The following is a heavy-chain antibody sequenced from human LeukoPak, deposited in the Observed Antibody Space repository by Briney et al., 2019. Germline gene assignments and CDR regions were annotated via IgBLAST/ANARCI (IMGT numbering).Heavy chain of an antibody. Sequence: ASVKVSCKASGYTFTGYYMHWVRQAPGQGLEWMGWINPNSGGTNYAQKFQGRVTMTRDTSISTAYMELSRLRSDDTAVYYCARVGRRDCSSTSCYNPLDYWGQGTLVTVSS. V-gene: IGHV1-2*02. J-gene: IGHJ4*02. CDR1: GYTFTGYY. D-gene: IGHD2-2*02. CDR3: ARVGRRDCSSTSCYNPLDY. CDR2: INPNSGGT.